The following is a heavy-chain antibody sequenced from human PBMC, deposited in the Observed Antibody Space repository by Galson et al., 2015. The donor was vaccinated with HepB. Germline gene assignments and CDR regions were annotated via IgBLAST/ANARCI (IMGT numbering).Heavy chain of an antibody. D-gene: IGHD6-13*01. CDR1: GFTFSSYG. Sequence: SLRLSCAASGFTFSSYGMHWVRQAPGKGLEWVAVISYDGSNKYYADSVKGRFTISRDNSKNTLYLQMNSLRAEDTAVYYCAKDRYSSSWYLNYYYYGMDVWGQGTTVTVSS. J-gene: IGHJ6*02. CDR2: ISYDGSNK. V-gene: IGHV3-30*18. CDR3: AKDRYSSSWYLNYYYYGMDV.